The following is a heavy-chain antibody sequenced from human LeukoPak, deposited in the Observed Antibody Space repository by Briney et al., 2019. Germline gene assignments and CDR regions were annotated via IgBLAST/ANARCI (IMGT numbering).Heavy chain of an antibody. V-gene: IGHV4-34*01. CDR1: GGSFSGYY. D-gene: IGHD1-26*01. Sequence: PSETLSLTCAVYGGSFSGYYWSWIRQPPGKGLEWIGEINHSGSTNYNPSLKSRVTISVDTSKNQFSLKLSSVTAADTAVYYCARGSATDYWGQGTLVTVSS. CDR3: ARGSATDY. J-gene: IGHJ4*02. CDR2: INHSGST.